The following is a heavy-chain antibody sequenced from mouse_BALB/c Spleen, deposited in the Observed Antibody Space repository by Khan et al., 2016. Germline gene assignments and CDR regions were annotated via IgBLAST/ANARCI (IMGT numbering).Heavy chain of an antibody. CDR3: ARRRYWYFDV. J-gene: IGHJ1*01. Sequence: EVQLQESGPDLVKPSQSLSLTCTVTGYSITSGYSCHWIRQFPGNKLEWMGYIPYSGSTNYNPSLKSRISITRDTSKNQSFLQLNSVTTADTATYYCARRRYWYFDVWGAGTTVTVSS. CDR1: GYSITSGYS. CDR2: IPYSGST. V-gene: IGHV3-1*02.